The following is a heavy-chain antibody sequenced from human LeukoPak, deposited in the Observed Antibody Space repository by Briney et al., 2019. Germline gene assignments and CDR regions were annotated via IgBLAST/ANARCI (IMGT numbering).Heavy chain of an antibody. CDR3: ARVTGYMIEDYFDY. D-gene: IGHD3-22*01. CDR2: MYNSGST. V-gene: IGHV4-4*07. Sequence: PSETLSLTCNVSGGSISSFYWSWIRQPAGKGLEWIGRMYNSGSTTYNPSLKSRVTMSVDTSKNQFSLKLSSVTAADTAVYYCARVTGYMIEDYFDYWGQGTLVTVSS. J-gene: IGHJ4*02. CDR1: GGSISSFY.